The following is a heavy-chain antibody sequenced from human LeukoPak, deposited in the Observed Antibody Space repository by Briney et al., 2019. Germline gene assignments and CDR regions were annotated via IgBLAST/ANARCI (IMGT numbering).Heavy chain of an antibody. CDR1: GFTFSSYA. D-gene: IGHD2-2*01. V-gene: IGHV3-23*01. Sequence: GGSLRLSCAAPGFTFSSYAMSWVRQAPGKGLEWVSAISGSGGSTYYADSVKGRFTISRDNSKNTLYLQMNSLRAEDTAVYYCAKLMVVVVPAATFDYWGQGTLVTVSS. CDR2: ISGSGGST. CDR3: AKLMVVVVPAATFDY. J-gene: IGHJ4*02.